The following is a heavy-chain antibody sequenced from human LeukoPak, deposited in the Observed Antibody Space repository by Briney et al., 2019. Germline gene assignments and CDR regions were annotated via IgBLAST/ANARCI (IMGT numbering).Heavy chain of an antibody. CDR1: GNSICSGHY. Sequence: SETLSLTCSVSGNSICSGHYWGWIRQTPGKGLEWIGGIYLSGTTYYNPSLKSRDTLSVDTSKNQISLKLSSVTAADTAVYFSAKIFILSGFSSYFDHWGQGTLVTVSS. V-gene: IGHV4-38-2*02. J-gene: IGHJ4*02. CDR2: IYLSGTT. D-gene: IGHD3-9*01. CDR3: AKIFILSGFSSYFDH.